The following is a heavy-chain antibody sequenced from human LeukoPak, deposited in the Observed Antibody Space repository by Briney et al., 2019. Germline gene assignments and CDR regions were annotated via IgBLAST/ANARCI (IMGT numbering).Heavy chain of an antibody. J-gene: IGHJ3*02. CDR3: ASCSNGGNPPRCAFDI. Sequence: PWASVKVSCKASGGTFSTYAISWGRQAPGQGLEWMGGIIPIVATANYAKKFKGRVTVTTDASTSTAYMELSSLRSEDTAVYYCASCSNGGNPPRCAFDIWGQGTMVTVSS. CDR1: GGTFSTYA. D-gene: IGHD4-23*01. V-gene: IGHV1-69*05. CDR2: IIPIVATA.